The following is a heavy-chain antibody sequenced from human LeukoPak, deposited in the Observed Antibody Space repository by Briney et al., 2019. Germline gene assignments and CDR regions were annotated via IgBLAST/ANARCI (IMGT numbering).Heavy chain of an antibody. CDR1: GFTFSDYY. V-gene: IGHV3-11*01. D-gene: IGHD3-9*01. CDR3: ARTNYDILTGYLLLQNSTRVYYYGMDV. CDR2: ISSSGSTI. J-gene: IGHJ6*02. Sequence: GGSLRLSCAASGFTFSDYYMGWIRQAPGKGLEWVSYISSSGSTIYYADSVKGRFTISRDNAKNSLYLQMNSLRAEDTAVYYCARTNYDILTGYLLLQNSTRVYYYGMDVWGQGTTVTVSS.